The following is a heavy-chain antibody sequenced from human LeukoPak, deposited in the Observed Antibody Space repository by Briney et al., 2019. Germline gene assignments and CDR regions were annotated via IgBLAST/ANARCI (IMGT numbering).Heavy chain of an antibody. J-gene: IGHJ5*02. Sequence: GSLRLSCAASGFSFSTYAMSWVRQAPGQGPEWVSVISSGGVNTYYADSVKGRFAISRDNSKSTLFLQMNNLGADDTAIYYCAIGRGSGNYNFFDPWGQGTLVTVSS. V-gene: IGHV3-23*01. CDR3: AIGRGSGNYNFFDP. CDR1: GFSFSTYA. CDR2: ISSGGVNT. D-gene: IGHD3-10*01.